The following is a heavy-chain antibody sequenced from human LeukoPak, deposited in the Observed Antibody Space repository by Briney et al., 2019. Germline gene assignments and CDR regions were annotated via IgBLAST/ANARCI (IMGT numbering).Heavy chain of an antibody. CDR1: GGTFSTHG. Sequence: ASVKVSCKASGGTFSTHGINWVRQAPGQGLEWMGGIIPIFGTTNYAQKFQGRVTITTDEPTSTGYMELISLRSDDTAVYFCARGDSGYDYGFDYWGQGTLVTVSS. V-gene: IGHV1-69*05. CDR3: ARGDSGYDYGFDY. D-gene: IGHD5-12*01. J-gene: IGHJ4*02. CDR2: IIPIFGTT.